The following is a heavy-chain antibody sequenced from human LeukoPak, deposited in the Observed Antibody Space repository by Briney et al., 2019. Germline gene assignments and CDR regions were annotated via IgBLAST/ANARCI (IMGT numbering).Heavy chain of an antibody. D-gene: IGHD6-19*01. CDR2: ISYDGSNK. V-gene: IGHV3-30*18. Sequence: GGSLRLSCAASGFTFSSYGMHWVRQAPGKGLEWVALISYDGSNKYYADSVKGRFTISRDNPKNTLYLQMNSLRAEDTAVYYCAKEGSSGWYGDYWGQGTLVTVSS. CDR3: AKEGSSGWYGDY. CDR1: GFTFSSYG. J-gene: IGHJ4*02.